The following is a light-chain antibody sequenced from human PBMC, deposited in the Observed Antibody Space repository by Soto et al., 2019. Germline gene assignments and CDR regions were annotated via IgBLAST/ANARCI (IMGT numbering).Light chain of an antibody. V-gene: IGLV2-14*03. Sequence: QSALTQPASVSGSPGQSITISCTGTSSDVGGYNYVSWYQHYPGKAPKLMIYDVSNRPSGVSNRFSGSKSGNTASQTISGLQAEDEADYYCSSYTSRSTLVFGGGTKLTVL. CDR1: SSDVGGYNY. CDR2: DVS. CDR3: SSYTSRSTLV. J-gene: IGLJ2*01.